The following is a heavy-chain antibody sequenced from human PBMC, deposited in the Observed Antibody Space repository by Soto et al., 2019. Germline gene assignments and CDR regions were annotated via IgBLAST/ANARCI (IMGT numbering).Heavy chain of an antibody. J-gene: IGHJ4*02. CDR1: GGSFSGYY. Sequence: QVQLQQWGAGLLKPSETLSLTCAVYGGSFSGYYWTWIRQPPGTGLEWIGEINHSGSTNYNPSLKSRLTISVDTPQNQFSLKLTSVTAADTAVYYGARYKITGLFDYWGQGTLVTVSS. V-gene: IGHV4-34*01. CDR2: INHSGST. D-gene: IGHD1-20*01. CDR3: ARYKITGLFDY.